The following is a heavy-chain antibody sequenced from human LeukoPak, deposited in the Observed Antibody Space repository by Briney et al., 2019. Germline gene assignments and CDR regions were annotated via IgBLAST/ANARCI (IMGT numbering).Heavy chain of an antibody. Sequence: GGSLRLSCAASGFTFSSFAMTWVRQAPGKRLEWVSLTSASGSPTYYADSVKGRFTISRDNSKNTLYLQMNSLRAEDTAVYYCAKYGIGAVAGFDYWGQGTLVTVSS. D-gene: IGHD6-19*01. V-gene: IGHV3-23*01. CDR2: TSASGSPT. CDR1: GFTFSSFA. J-gene: IGHJ4*02. CDR3: AKYGIGAVAGFDY.